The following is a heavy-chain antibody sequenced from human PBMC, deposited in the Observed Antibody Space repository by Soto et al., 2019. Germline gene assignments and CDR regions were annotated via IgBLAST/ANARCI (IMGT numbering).Heavy chain of an antibody. CDR2: INAGTGNT. CDR1: GYTFTSYA. Sequence: QVQLVQSGAEVKKPGASVKVSCKASGYTFTSYAMHWVRQAPGQRLEWMGWINAGTGNTKYSQKFQGRVTITRDTSASTAYMAQSSLRSEDTAVYSCARGIGGVSSFDYWGQGTLVTVSS. J-gene: IGHJ4*02. V-gene: IGHV1-3*01. D-gene: IGHD2-8*02. CDR3: ARGIGGVSSFDY.